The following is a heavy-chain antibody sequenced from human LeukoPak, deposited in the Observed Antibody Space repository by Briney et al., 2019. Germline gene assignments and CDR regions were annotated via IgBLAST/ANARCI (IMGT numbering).Heavy chain of an antibody. CDR2: IKEDGSEK. CDR1: GFTFSDYW. J-gene: IGHJ4*02. V-gene: IGHV3-7*01. CDR3: ATNPPFDDRDFDR. Sequence: GGSLRHSCATSGFTFSDYWMTWVRQAPGKGLEWVASIKEDGSEKHYVDAVKGRFTISRDNAKKSLYLQMSSLRTEDTAVYYCATNPPFDDRDFDRWGQGTLVTVSS. D-gene: IGHD3-22*01.